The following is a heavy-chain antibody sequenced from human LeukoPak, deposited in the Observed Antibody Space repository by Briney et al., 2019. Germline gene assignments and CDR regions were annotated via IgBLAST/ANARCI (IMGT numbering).Heavy chain of an antibody. CDR3: ARGGGP. V-gene: IGHV4-4*02. CDR2: INHSGST. J-gene: IGHJ5*02. Sequence: PSGTLSLTCAVSGGSISSSNWWSWVRQPPGKGLEWIGEINHSGSTNYNPSLKSRVTISVDTSKNQFSLKLSSVTAADTAVYYCARGGGPWGQGTLVTVSS. D-gene: IGHD2-15*01. CDR1: GGSISSSNW.